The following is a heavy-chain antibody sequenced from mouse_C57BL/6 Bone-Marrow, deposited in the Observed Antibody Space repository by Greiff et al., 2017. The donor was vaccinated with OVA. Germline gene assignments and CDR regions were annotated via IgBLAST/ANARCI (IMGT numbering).Heavy chain of an antibody. D-gene: IGHD2-2*01. Sequence: VQLQQSGAELVRPGASVKLSCTASGFNIKDDYMHWVKQRPEQGLEWIGWIDPENGDTEYASKFQGKATITADTSSNTAYLQLSSLTSEDTAVYYWTTYRGLKDYWGQGTSVTVSS. CDR1: GFNIKDDY. J-gene: IGHJ4*01. CDR2: IDPENGDT. CDR3: TTYRGLKDY. V-gene: IGHV14-4*01.